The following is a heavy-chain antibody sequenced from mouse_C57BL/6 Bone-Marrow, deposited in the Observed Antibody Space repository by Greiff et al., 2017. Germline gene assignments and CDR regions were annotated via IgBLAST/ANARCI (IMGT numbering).Heavy chain of an antibody. J-gene: IGHJ2*01. D-gene: IGHD4-1*01. CDR3: ARPANWDYFDY. CDR1: GFTFSDYG. CDR2: ISSGCSTI. Sequence: DVMLVESGGGLVKPGGSLKLSCAASGFTFSDYGMHWVRPAPEKGLEWVAYISSGCSTIYYADTVKGRFTISRDTAKNTLFLQMTSLRSEDTAMYYCARPANWDYFDYWGQGTTLTVSS. V-gene: IGHV5-17*01.